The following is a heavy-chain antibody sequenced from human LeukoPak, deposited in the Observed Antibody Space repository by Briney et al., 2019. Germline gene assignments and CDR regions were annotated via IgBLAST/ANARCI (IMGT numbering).Heavy chain of an antibody. J-gene: IGHJ5*02. D-gene: IGHD1-26*01. Sequence: SETLSLTCTVSVGSITKYYAGWVRHPPGKGLVWVGTIYYSSSTYYSPSHKSRVTISVDTSKNQSSPKLCSVTAADTAVYYGARHLHSGSYSSGNWFDPWGQGTLVTVSS. CDR3: ARHLHSGSYSSGNWFDP. CDR1: VGSITKYY. V-gene: IGHV4-39*01. CDR2: IYYSSST.